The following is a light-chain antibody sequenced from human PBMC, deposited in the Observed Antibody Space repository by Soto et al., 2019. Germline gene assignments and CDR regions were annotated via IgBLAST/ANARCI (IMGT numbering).Light chain of an antibody. CDR2: RAS. J-gene: IGKJ1*01. CDR3: QHFNSERT. CDR1: QSISSW. V-gene: IGKV1-5*03. Sequence: DIQMTQSPSTLSASIGDRVTITCRASQSISSWLAWYQQKPGKVPKLLIYRASTLESGVPSRFSGSGSGTEFTLTIHSLQPDDFATYYCQHFNSERTFGKGPKVEIK.